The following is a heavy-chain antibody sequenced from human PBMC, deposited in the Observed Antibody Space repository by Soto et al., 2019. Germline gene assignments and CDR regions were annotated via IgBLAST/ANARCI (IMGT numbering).Heavy chain of an antibody. V-gene: IGHV4-31*03. CDR1: GGSISSGGYY. Sequence: SETLSLTCTVSGGSISSGGYYWSWIRQHPGKGLEWIGYIYYSGSTYYNPSLKSRVTISVDTSKNQFSLKLSSVTAADTAVYYCARDTPYYYYGMDVWVQGTTVTVSS. J-gene: IGHJ6*02. CDR2: IYYSGST. CDR3: ARDTPYYYYGMDV.